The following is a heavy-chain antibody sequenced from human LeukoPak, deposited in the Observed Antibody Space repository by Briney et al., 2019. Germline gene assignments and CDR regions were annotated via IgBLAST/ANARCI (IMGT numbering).Heavy chain of an antibody. CDR1: GYTFTSYG. V-gene: IGHV1-18*01. J-gene: IGHJ6*02. CDR3: ARDIKPPYRVPIDYDFWSGYFSSNLYYYGMDV. CDR2: ISAYNGNT. Sequence: ASVKVSCKASGYTFTSYGISWVRQAPGQGLEWMGWISAYNGNTSYAQKLQGRVTMTTDTSTSTAYMELRSLRSDDTAVYYCARDIKPPYRVPIDYDFWSGYFSSNLYYYGMDVSGQGTTVTVSS. D-gene: IGHD3-3*01.